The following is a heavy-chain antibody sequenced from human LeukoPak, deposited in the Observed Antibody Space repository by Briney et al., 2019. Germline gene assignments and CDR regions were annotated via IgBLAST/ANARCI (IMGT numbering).Heavy chain of an antibody. CDR3: ARAGGWLSPFDY. CDR1: GYSISSGYY. J-gene: IGHJ4*02. D-gene: IGHD3-9*01. Sequence: TTSETLSLTCTVSGYSISSGYYGGWIRQPPGKGLEWIGYIYYSGSTNYNPSLKSRVTISVDTSKNQFSLKLSSVTAADTAVYYCARAGGWLSPFDYWGQGTLVTVSS. CDR2: IYYSGST. V-gene: IGHV4-61*05.